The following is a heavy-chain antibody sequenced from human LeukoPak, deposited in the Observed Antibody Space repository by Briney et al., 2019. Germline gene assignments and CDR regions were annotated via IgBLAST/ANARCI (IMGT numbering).Heavy chain of an antibody. V-gene: IGHV3-7*03. CDR2: IKQDGSEK. CDR1: GFSFSSYW. Sequence: GASLRLSCAASGFSFSSYWMSWVRQAPGKGLEWVAYIKQDGSEKKYVDSVKGRFTISRDNAKNSLDLQMNSLRAEDTAVYYCARSQKADAFDIWGQGTMVTVSS. J-gene: IGHJ3*02. CDR3: ARSQKADAFDI.